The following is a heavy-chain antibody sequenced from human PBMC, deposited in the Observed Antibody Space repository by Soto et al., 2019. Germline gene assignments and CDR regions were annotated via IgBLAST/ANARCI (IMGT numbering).Heavy chain of an antibody. V-gene: IGHV3-73*01. Sequence: EVQLVESGGGLVQPGGSLKLSCAASGFTFSGSAMHWVRQASGKGLEWVGRIRSKANSYATAYAASVKGRFTISRDDSKNTTYLQMISLESEETAVYYCTRPSGIRYCPFDPWGQGTLVTVSS. CDR2: IRSKANSYAT. CDR3: TRPSGIRYCPFDP. J-gene: IGHJ5*02. CDR1: GFTFSGSA. D-gene: IGHD3-9*01.